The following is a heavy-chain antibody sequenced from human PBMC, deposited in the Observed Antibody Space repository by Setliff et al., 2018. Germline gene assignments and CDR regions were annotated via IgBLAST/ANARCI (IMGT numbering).Heavy chain of an antibody. CDR2: ISPDSIYI. D-gene: IGHD3-10*01. J-gene: IGHJ4*02. Sequence: GSLRLSCAASGFTFRTFSMHWVRQAPGKGLEWVSSISPDSIYIYYADSVKGRLTISKDNSKNTLYLEMTSLRADDTAIYYCAKPGGWTWPLYYFDYWGQGTLVTVSS. CDR1: GFTFRTFS. V-gene: IGHV3-21*04. CDR3: AKPGGWTWPLYYFDY.